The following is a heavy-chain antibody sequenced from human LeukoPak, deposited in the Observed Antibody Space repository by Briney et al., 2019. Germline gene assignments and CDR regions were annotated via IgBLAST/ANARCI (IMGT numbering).Heavy chain of an antibody. V-gene: IGHV1-18*01. CDR2: ISAYNGST. Sequence: ASVKASCKASGYTFTSYGISWVRQAPGQGLEWMGWISAYNGSTNYAQKLQGRVTMTTDTSTSTAYMELRSLRSDDTAVYYCARVVGDDSSGYYLGSLLYWGQGTLVTVSS. CDR3: ARVVGDDSSGYYLGSLLY. J-gene: IGHJ4*02. D-gene: IGHD3-22*01. CDR1: GYTFTSYG.